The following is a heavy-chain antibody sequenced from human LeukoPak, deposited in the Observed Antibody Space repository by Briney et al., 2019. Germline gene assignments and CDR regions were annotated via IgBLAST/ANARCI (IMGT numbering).Heavy chain of an antibody. V-gene: IGHV3-48*04. CDR2: ISGHSSTI. D-gene: IGHD3-22*01. CDR1: GFIFSSYS. Sequence: GGSLRLSCAASGFIFSSYSMNWVRQAPGKGLEWVSYISGHSSTIYYADSVKGRFTISRDNAKNSLYLQMNSLRAEDTAVYYCARGGTYYYDSSGYYYLDYWGQGTLVTVSS. J-gene: IGHJ4*02. CDR3: ARGGTYYYDSSGYYYLDY.